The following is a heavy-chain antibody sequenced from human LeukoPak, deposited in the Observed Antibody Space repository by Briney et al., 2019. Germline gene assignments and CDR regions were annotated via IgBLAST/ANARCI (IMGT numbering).Heavy chain of an antibody. V-gene: IGHV4-59*01. CDR3: ARTSASYYYYMDV. CDR1: GGSISSYF. D-gene: IGHD3-3*01. J-gene: IGHJ6*03. Sequence: SETLSLTCSVSGGSISSYFWSWIRQPPGKGLEWIGYVYFTGTTNYNPSLKSRVTISIDKSRKQLSLKLNSVTTADTAVYYCARTSASYYYYMDVWGNGTTVTISS. CDR2: VYFTGTT.